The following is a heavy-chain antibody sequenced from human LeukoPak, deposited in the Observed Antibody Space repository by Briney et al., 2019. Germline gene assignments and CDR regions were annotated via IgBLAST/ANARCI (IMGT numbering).Heavy chain of an antibody. CDR1: GFTFSSYV. D-gene: IGHD6-19*01. J-gene: IGHJ4*02. CDR3: AKGSAVADINFDY. V-gene: IGHV3-23*01. Sequence: GGSLRLSCAASGFTFSSYVMSCVRQAPGKGLEWVSAISGSGSSTYYADSVQGRFTISRDNSKNTLYLQMNSLRAEDTAVYYCAKGSAVADINFDYWGQGTLVTVSS. CDR2: ISGSGSST.